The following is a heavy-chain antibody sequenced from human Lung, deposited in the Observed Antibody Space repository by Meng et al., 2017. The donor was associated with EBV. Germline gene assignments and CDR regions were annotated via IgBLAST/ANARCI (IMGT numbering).Heavy chain of an antibody. CDR3: ARLSGTGWFDP. V-gene: IGHV3-21*02. CDR2: ISSGNSYI. J-gene: IGHJ5*02. CDR1: GFIFSNYN. D-gene: IGHD1-7*01. Sequence: EVQLVESGGXLVKRGEXLRLSCAASGFIFSNYNMNWVRQAPGKGLEWVSSISSGNSYIYYADSVKGRFTISRDNAKNSLSLQMNSLRAEDTAVYYCARLSGTGWFDPWGQGTLGTVSS.